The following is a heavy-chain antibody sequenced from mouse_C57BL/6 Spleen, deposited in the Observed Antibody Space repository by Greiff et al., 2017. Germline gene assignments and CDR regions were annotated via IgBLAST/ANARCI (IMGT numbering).Heavy chain of an antibody. J-gene: IGHJ3*01. CDR2: IYPGSGST. CDR3: ARNYDCPLWFAY. V-gene: IGHV1-55*01. CDR1: GYTFTSYW. D-gene: IGHD2-4*01. Sequence: QVQLQQPGAELVKPGASVKMSCKASGYTFTSYWITWVKQRPGQGLEWIGDIYPGSGSTNYNEKFKSKATLTVDTSSSKAYMQLSSLTSEDSAVFYCARNYDCPLWFAYWGQGTLVTVSA.